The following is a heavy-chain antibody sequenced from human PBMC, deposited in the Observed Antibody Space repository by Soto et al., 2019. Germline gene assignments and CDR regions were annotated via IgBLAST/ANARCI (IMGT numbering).Heavy chain of an antibody. D-gene: IGHD3-10*01. J-gene: IGHJ5*01. Sequence: QVQLQESGPGLVKPSQTLSLTCTVSGDSISRGGYYYNWIRHLPGKGMEWIGYIYHTGSTNYKPSLKSRVTTSVDTSKNQVSLELRSVTAAETAVYYCVRDGARGNDLGWFDPWGQGTLVTVSS. CDR2: IYHTGST. CDR1: GDSISRGGYY. V-gene: IGHV4-31*03. CDR3: VRDGARGNDLGWFDP.